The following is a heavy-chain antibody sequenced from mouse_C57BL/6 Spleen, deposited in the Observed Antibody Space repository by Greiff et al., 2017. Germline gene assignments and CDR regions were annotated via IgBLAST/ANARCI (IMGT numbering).Heavy chain of an antibody. CDR3: ARDYYGNYRYWYFDV. J-gene: IGHJ1*03. V-gene: IGHV1-26*01. Sequence: VQLQQSGPELVKPGASVKISCKASGYTFTDYYMNWVKQSHGKSLEWIGDINPNNGGTSYNQKFKGKATLTVDKSSSTAYMELRSLTSEDSAVYYCARDYYGNYRYWYFDVWGTGTTVTVSS. D-gene: IGHD2-1*01. CDR1: GYTFTDYY. CDR2: INPNNGGT.